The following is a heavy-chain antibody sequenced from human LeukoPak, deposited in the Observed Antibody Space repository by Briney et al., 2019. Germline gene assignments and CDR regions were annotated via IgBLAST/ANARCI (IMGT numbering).Heavy chain of an antibody. CDR1: GGSLSGYY. Sequence: SETLSLTCAVYGGSLSGYYWSWIRQPPGKGLEWIGEINHSGSTNYNPSLKSRVTISVDTSKNQFSLKLSSVTAADTAVYYCARAMTTVTTRPFDYWGQGTLVTVSS. D-gene: IGHD4-17*01. CDR3: ARAMTTVTTRPFDY. CDR2: INHSGST. V-gene: IGHV4-34*01. J-gene: IGHJ4*02.